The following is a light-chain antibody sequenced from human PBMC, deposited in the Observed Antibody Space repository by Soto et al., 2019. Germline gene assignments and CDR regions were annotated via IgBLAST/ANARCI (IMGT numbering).Light chain of an antibody. CDR3: QQRSNWPLIT. CDR1: QSVSRY. CDR2: DAS. V-gene: IGKV3-11*01. J-gene: IGKJ5*01. Sequence: EIVLTQSPATLSLSPGERATLSCRASQSVSRYLAWYQQKPGQAPRLLIYDASNRATGIPARFSGSGSGTDFTLTISTLEPEDFAVYYCQQRSNWPLITFGRGTRLEMK.